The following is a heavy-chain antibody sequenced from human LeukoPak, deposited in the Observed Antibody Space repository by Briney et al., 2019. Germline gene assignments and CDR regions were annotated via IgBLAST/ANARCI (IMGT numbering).Heavy chain of an antibody. V-gene: IGHV4-39*07. CDR3: ARDYSALRAVHFDY. D-gene: IGHD1-26*01. CDR1: GGSISSSSYY. J-gene: IGHJ4*02. Sequence: PSETLSLTCTVSGGSISSSSYYWGWIRQPPGKGLEWIGSIYCSGSTYYNPSLKSRVTISVDTSKNQFSLKLSSVTAADTAVYYCARDYSALRAVHFDYWGQGTLVTVSS. CDR2: IYCSGST.